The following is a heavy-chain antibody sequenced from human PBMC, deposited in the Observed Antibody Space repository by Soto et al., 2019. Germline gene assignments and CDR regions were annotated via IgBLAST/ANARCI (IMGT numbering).Heavy chain of an antibody. CDR1: GRTFSSYA. V-gene: IGHV1-69*06. CDR2: IIPIFGTA. Sequence: SVTGSCTASGRTFSSYAISCVRQAPGQGLEWMGGIIPIFGTANYAQKFQGRVTITADKSTSTAYMELSSLRSEDTAVYYCASSSSSWLNWFDPWGQGTLVTVSS. J-gene: IGHJ5*02. D-gene: IGHD6-13*01. CDR3: ASSSSSWLNWFDP.